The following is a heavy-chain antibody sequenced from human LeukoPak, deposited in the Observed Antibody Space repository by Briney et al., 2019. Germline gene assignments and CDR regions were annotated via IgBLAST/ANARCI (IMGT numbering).Heavy chain of an antibody. Sequence: RTGGSLRLSCAASGFTFSSYDMHWVRQAPGKGLEWVANIKQDGSEKYYVDSVKGRFTISRDNAKNSLYLQMNSLRAEDTAVYYCAREYYDFWSGYPLDYWGQGTLVTVS. CDR2: IKQDGSEK. J-gene: IGHJ4*02. CDR1: GFTFSSYD. D-gene: IGHD3-3*01. CDR3: AREYYDFWSGYPLDY. V-gene: IGHV3-7*01.